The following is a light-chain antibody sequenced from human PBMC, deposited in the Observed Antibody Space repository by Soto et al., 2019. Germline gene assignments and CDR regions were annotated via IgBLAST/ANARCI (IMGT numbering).Light chain of an antibody. Sequence: DIQMTQSPSTLSASVGDRVTITCRASQSISSWLAWYQQKPGKAPKLLIYKASSLESGLPSRFSGSGSGTEFTLTISSLQPDDFATYYCQQYNSYMTFGQGTKVEIK. CDR2: KAS. J-gene: IGKJ1*01. V-gene: IGKV1-5*03. CDR1: QSISSW. CDR3: QQYNSYMT.